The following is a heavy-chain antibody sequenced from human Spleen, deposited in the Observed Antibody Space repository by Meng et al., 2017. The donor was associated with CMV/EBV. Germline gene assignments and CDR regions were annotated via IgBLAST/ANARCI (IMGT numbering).Heavy chain of an antibody. CDR3: AKVFDFWSGYYAVY. D-gene: IGHD3-3*01. CDR2: ISGSGGST. CDR1: GFTFSSYS. V-gene: IGHV3-23*01. J-gene: IGHJ4*02. Sequence: GGSLRLSCAASGFTFSSYSMNWVRQAPGKGLEWVSGISGSGGSTFYADSVRGRFTISRDNSKNTLYLQMTSLRAEDTAIYYCAKVFDFWSGYYAVYWGQGTLVTVSS.